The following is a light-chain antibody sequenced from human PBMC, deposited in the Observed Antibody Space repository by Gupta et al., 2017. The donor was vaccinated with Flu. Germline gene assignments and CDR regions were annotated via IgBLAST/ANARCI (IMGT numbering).Light chain of an antibody. J-gene: IGLJ1*01. V-gene: IGLV2-14*01. CDR2: EVS. CDR1: SSDVGGYNY. CDR3: SSYTSSSTLEV. Sequence: QSALTQPASVSGSPGQSITISCTGTSSDVGGYNYVSWYQQHPGQAPKLMIYEVSNRPSGVSNRFSGSRSGNTASLTISGRQAEDDADYYCSSYTSSSTLEVFGTGTKVTVL.